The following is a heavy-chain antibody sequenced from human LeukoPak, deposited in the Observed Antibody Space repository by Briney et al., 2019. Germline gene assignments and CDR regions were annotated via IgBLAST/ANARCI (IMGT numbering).Heavy chain of an antibody. CDR1: GFTFSSYA. CDR2: ISGSGAST. CDR3: AKDESHSSGWYYFDY. V-gene: IGHV3-23*01. D-gene: IGHD6-19*01. Sequence: GGSLRLSCAASGFTFSSYAMSWVRQAPGKGLEWVSGISGSGASTYYADSVKGRFTIYRDNSKNTLYLQMDNQRAEDTAIYYCAKDESHSSGWYYFDYWGQGTLVTVSS. J-gene: IGHJ4*02.